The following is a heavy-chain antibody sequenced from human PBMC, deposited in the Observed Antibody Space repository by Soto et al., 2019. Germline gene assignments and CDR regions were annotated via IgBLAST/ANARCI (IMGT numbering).Heavy chain of an antibody. D-gene: IGHD6-13*01. J-gene: IGHJ4*02. Sequence: ASVKVSCKASGYTFISYGITWVRQAPGQGLEWMGWISAYNANTNYAQKLQGRVTMTTDTSTSTAYMELRSLRSDDTAVYYCARDGIAAAGTGGFASWGQGTLVTVSS. CDR1: GYTFISYG. CDR2: ISAYNANT. CDR3: ARDGIAAAGTGGFAS. V-gene: IGHV1-18*01.